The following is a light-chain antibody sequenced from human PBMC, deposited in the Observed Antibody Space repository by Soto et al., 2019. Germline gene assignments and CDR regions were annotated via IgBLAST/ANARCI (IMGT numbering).Light chain of an antibody. J-gene: IGKJ4*01. CDR2: GAS. CDR1: QNVGTH. Sequence: EIVMTQSPATLSVSPGEGATLSCRASQNVGTHLAWYQQKSGQVPRLLISGASNRAAGIPARFSGSGSGTEFSLTISGLQSEDFAVYYCQQYNNWPRTFGGGTKV. CDR3: QQYNNWPRT. V-gene: IGKV3-15*01.